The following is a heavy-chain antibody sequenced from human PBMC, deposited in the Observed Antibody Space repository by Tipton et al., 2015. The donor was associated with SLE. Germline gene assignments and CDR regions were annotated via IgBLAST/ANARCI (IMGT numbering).Heavy chain of an antibody. J-gene: IGHJ4*02. CDR1: GFTFSSYE. V-gene: IGHV3-48*03. Sequence: GSLRLSCAASGFTFSSYEMNWVRQAPGKGLEWVSYISSSGSTIYYADSVKGRFTISRDNAKNSLYLQMNSLRAEDTAVYYCAREAVAGFHDYFDYWGQGTLVTVSS. CDR3: AREAVAGFHDYFDY. D-gene: IGHD6-19*01. CDR2: ISSSGSTI.